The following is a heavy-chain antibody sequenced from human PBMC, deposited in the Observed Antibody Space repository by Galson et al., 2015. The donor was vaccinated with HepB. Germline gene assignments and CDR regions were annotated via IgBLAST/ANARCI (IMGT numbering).Heavy chain of an antibody. Sequence: SLRLSCAASGFTFSSYGMHWVRQAPGKGLEWVAAIWYDGSNKYYADSVKGRFTISRDNSKNTLYLQMNSLRAEDTAVYYCARDRPTLLRKVGATSLDYWGQGTLVTVSS. V-gene: IGHV3-33*01. CDR2: IWYDGSNK. CDR3: ARDRPTLLRKVGATSLDY. D-gene: IGHD1-26*01. J-gene: IGHJ4*02. CDR1: GFTFSSYG.